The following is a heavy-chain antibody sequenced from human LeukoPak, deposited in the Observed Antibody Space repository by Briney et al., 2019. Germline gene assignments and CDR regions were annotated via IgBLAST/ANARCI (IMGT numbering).Heavy chain of an antibody. CDR2: INPYTGDT. D-gene: IGHD4-11*01. V-gene: IGHV1-2*02. Sequence: ASVKVSCKAPGYTLTGYYIHWVRQAPGQGLEWMGWINPYTGDTNSAQKFQGRVTMTRDTSISTAYMELSRLRSDDTAVYYCASRSHSNFYYFDYWGQGTLVTVSS. CDR3: ASRSHSNFYYFDY. CDR1: GYTLTGYY. J-gene: IGHJ4*02.